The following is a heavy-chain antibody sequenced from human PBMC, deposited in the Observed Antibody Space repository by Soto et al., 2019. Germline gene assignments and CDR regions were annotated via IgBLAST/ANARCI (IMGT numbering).Heavy chain of an antibody. J-gene: IGHJ4*02. Sequence: GSLRLSCAASGFTFSSYAMSWARQAPGKGLEWVSAISGSGGSTYYADSVKGRFTISRDNSKNTLYLQMNSLRAEDTAVYYWAKAGDTYCSGGSCYTRTYYFDYWGQGTLVTVSS. CDR2: ISGSGGST. V-gene: IGHV3-23*01. CDR1: GFTFSSYA. CDR3: AKAGDTYCSGGSCYTRTYYFDY. D-gene: IGHD2-15*01.